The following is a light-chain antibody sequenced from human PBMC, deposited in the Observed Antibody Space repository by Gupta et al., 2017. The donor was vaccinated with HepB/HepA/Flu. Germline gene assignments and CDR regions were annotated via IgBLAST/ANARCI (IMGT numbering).Light chain of an antibody. Sequence: QSALTQRPSASGAPGQSVTISCTGTSSDVGGYNYVSWYQQHPGKAHKLKIYDVSKRPSGVPGRFSGSKSGNTASLTISGLQGEEEADYYCYAYAGSNNWVFGGGTKLTVL. CDR2: DVS. CDR3: YAYAGSNNWV. V-gene: IGLV2-8*01. J-gene: IGLJ3*02. CDR1: SSDVGGYNY.